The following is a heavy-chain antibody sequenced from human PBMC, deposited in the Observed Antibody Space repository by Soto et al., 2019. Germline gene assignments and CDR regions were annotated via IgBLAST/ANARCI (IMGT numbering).Heavy chain of an antibody. J-gene: IGHJ5*02. D-gene: IGHD3-10*01. Sequence: QITLKESGPTLVKPTQTLTLTCTFSGFSLSTSGVGVGWIRQPPGKALEWLALIYWDDDKRYSPSLKSRLTNTKDTSKNQVVLTMTNMDPVDTATYYCAHRRGYYGSGSYAYNWFDPWGQGTLVTVSS. V-gene: IGHV2-5*02. CDR2: IYWDDDK. CDR1: GFSLSTSGVG. CDR3: AHRRGYYGSGSYAYNWFDP.